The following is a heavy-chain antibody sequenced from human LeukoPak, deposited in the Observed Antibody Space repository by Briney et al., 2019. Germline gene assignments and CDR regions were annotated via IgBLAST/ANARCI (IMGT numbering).Heavy chain of an antibody. Sequence: GGSLRLSCAASGFTFSSSWMSWVRQAPGKGLEWVANIKPDGSEKYYVDAVKGRLTISRDNAKNSLYLQMNSLRAEDTAVYYCASHHYSYGLSRWGQGTLVTVSS. CDR3: ASHHYSYGLSR. CDR1: GFTFSSSW. CDR2: IKPDGSEK. D-gene: IGHD5-18*01. J-gene: IGHJ4*02. V-gene: IGHV3-7*01.